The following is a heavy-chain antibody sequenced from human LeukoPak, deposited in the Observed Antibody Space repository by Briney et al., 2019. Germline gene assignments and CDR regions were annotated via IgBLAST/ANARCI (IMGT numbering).Heavy chain of an antibody. D-gene: IGHD3-10*01. CDR1: GYSFTGYW. J-gene: IGHJ6*02. CDR3: ARQRASASGTYYYFYTMDV. CDR2: IYPDDSDA. V-gene: IGHV5-51*01. Sequence: GESLKISCKGSGYSFTGYWIGWVRQMPGKGLEWMGIIYPDDSDARYSPSFQGQVTISADKSISTAYLQWNSLKASDTAMYYCARQRASASGTYYYFYTMDVWGQGTTVTVSS.